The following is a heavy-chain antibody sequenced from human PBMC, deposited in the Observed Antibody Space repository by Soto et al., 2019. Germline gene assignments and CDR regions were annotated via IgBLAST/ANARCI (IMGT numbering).Heavy chain of an antibody. CDR3: TTACGTTCYWSYYGMDV. D-gene: IGHD2-2*01. CDR2: IKSKGDGGTT. V-gene: IGHV3-15*01. Sequence: PGGSLRLSCEASGFIFNNAWMHWVRQSPGKGLEWVGHIKSKGDGGTTDYAAPGKGSFISSRDDSKKTLYPQMDSLKTEDTAVYYCTTACGTTCYWSYYGMDVWGQGTTVTVSS. J-gene: IGHJ6*02. CDR1: GFIFNNAW.